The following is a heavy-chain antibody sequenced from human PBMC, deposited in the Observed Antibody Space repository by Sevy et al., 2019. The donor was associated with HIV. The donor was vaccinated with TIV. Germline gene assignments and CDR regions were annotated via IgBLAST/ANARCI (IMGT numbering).Heavy chain of an antibody. D-gene: IGHD5-18*01. CDR3: ARGKSGYGYGLDY. CDR2: IYSDGST. J-gene: IGHJ4*02. CDR1: GFPVSSNY. V-gene: IGHV3-66*01. Sequence: GGSLRLSCAASGFPVSSNYMSWVRQAPGKGLEWVSVIYSDGSTYHADPVKGRFTISRDNSKNTLYLQMNGLRVEETAVYYCARGKSGYGYGLDYWGQGTLVTVSS.